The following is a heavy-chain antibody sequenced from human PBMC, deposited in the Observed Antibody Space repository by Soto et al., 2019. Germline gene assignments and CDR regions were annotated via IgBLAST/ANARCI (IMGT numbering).Heavy chain of an antibody. CDR2: IWYDGSNK. J-gene: IGHJ6*02. V-gene: IGHV3-33*01. D-gene: IGHD3-10*01. CDR3: AREVRGVDYYYYYGMDV. CDR1: GFTFSSYG. Sequence: QVQLVESGGGVVQPGRSLRLSCAASGFTFSSYGMHWVRQAPGKGLEWVAVIWYDGSNKYYADSVKGRFTISRDNSKNTLYLQMNSLRAEDSAVYYCAREVRGVDYYYYYGMDVLGQGTTVTVSS.